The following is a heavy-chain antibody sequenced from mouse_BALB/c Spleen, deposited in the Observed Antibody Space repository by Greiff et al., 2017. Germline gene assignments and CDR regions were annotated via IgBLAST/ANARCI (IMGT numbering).Heavy chain of an antibody. V-gene: IGHV3-2*02. D-gene: IGHD2-4*01. Sequence: VQLQQSGPGLVKPSQSLSLTCTVTGYSITSDYAWNWIRQFPGNKLEWMGYISYSGSTSYNPSLKSRISITRDTSKNQFFLQLNSVTTEDTATYYCARDWGLRRMGFDYWGQGTTLTVSS. CDR1: GYSITSDYA. CDR3: ARDWGLRRMGFDY. CDR2: ISYSGST. J-gene: IGHJ2*01.